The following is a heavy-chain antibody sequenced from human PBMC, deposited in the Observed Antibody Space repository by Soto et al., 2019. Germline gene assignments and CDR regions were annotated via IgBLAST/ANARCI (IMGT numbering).Heavy chain of an antibody. V-gene: IGHV3-48*02. Sequence: PGGTLRLSCAASGFTFSSYSMNWVRQAPGQGLEWVSYISSSSSTIYYADSVKGRFTISRDNAKNSLYLQMNSLRDEDTAVYCCASEAAYDSSGHGAFDIWGQGTMVTVSS. D-gene: IGHD3-22*01. CDR1: GFTFSSYS. CDR3: ASEAAYDSSGHGAFDI. CDR2: ISSSSSTI. J-gene: IGHJ3*02.